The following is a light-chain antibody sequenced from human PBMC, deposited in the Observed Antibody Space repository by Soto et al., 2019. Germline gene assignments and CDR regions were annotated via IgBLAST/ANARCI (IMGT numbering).Light chain of an antibody. CDR1: QGISNY. Sequence: DIQMTQSPSAMSASVGDGVTITCRASQGISNYLAWFQQHPGKVPKRLIYFASSLQSGGPSRFSGSGSGTQCTLTISGLQPEDFATYYCLQYCSYPWTFGQGTKV. CDR3: LQYCSYPWT. J-gene: IGKJ1*01. V-gene: IGKV1-17*03. CDR2: FAS.